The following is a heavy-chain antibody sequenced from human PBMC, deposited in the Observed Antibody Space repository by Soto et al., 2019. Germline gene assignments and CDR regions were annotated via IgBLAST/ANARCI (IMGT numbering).Heavy chain of an antibody. CDR1: GFTFSNAW. V-gene: IGHV3-15*07. D-gene: IGHD6-13*01. Sequence: GGSLRLSCAASGFTFSNAWMNWVRQAPGKGLEWVGRIKSKTDGGTTDYAAPVKGRFTISRDDSKNTLYLQMNSLKTEDTAVYYCTTDSGYSSSWYNNYDFDYWGQGTLVTVSS. J-gene: IGHJ4*02. CDR3: TTDSGYSSSWYNNYDFDY. CDR2: IKSKTDGGTT.